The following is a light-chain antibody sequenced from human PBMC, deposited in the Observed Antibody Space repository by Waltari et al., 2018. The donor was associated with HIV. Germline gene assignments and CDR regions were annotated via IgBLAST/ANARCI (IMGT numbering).Light chain of an antibody. Sequence: QSALTQPRSVCRSHGRSVTISCTGTSSDVGGYKSVSWYQQHPGKVPILIIYDVSKRPSGVPDRFSGSKSGNTASLTICGRQAEDEAEYYCCSYAGSYTHWVFGGGTKLTVL. J-gene: IGLJ3*02. CDR1: SSDVGGYKS. V-gene: IGLV2-11*01. CDR2: DVS. CDR3: CSYAGSYTHWV.